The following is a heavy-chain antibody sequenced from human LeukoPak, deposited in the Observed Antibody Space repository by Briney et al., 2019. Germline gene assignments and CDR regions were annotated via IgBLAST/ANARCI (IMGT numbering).Heavy chain of an antibody. V-gene: IGHV1-46*01. CDR2: INPSGGST. D-gene: IGHD3-22*01. J-gene: IGHJ4*02. Sequence: ASVKVSCKASGYTFTNYYMHWVRQAPGQGLEWMGIINPSGGSTSYAQEFQGRVAMARDASTSTVYMELTSLRSEDTAVYYCARDSTYSYHSSGYYLDFWGQGTLVTVSS. CDR1: GYTFTNYY. CDR3: ARDSTYSYHSSGYYLDF.